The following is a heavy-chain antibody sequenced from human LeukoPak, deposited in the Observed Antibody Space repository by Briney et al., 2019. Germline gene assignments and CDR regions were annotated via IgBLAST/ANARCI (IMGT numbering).Heavy chain of an antibody. D-gene: IGHD3-9*01. Sequence: SETLSLTCAVYGGSFSGYYWSWIRQPPGKGLEWIGEINHSGSTNYNPSLKSRVTISVDTSKNQFSLKLSSVTAADTAVYYCARWGLDYDILTGYLPRGFDYWGQGTLVTVSS. CDR1: GGSFSGYY. CDR3: ARWGLDYDILTGYLPRGFDY. V-gene: IGHV4-34*01. CDR2: INHSGST. J-gene: IGHJ4*02.